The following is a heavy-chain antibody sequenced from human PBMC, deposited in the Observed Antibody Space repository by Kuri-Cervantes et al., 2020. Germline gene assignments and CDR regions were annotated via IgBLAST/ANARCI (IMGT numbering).Heavy chain of an antibody. CDR2: MNPNSGNT. D-gene: IGHD4-17*01. V-gene: IGHV1-8*01. J-gene: IGHJ4*02. CDR3: AKSAGDYAPLDY. Sequence: ASVKVSCKASGYTFTSYDINWVRQATGQGLEWMGWMNPNSGNTDYAQKFQGRVTMTRNTSISTAYMELSSLRSEDTAVYYCAKSAGDYAPLDYWGQGTLVTVSS. CDR1: GYTFTSYD.